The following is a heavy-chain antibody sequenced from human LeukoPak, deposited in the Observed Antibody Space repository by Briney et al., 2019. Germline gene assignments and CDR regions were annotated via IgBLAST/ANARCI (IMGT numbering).Heavy chain of an antibody. CDR3: ARPRRDGYNSRAFDI. V-gene: IGHV5-51*01. Sequence: ESLKISCKGSGYSFTSYWIGWVRQMPGKGLEWMGIIYPGDSDTRYSPSFQGQVTISADKSISTAYLQWSSLKASDTAMYYCARPRRDGYNSRAFDIRGQGTMVTVSS. J-gene: IGHJ3*02. CDR1: GYSFTSYW. D-gene: IGHD5-24*01. CDR2: IYPGDSDT.